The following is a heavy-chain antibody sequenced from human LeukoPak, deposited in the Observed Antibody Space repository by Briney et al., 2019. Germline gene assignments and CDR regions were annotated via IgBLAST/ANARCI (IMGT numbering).Heavy chain of an antibody. J-gene: IGHJ4*02. V-gene: IGHV4-61*02. CDR3: ARDYYDSSGPGLDY. CDR1: GGSISSGSYY. Sequence: SETLSLTCTVSGGSISSGSYYWSWIRQPAGKGREWIGRIYTSGSTNYNPSLKSRVTISVDTSKNQFSLKLSSVTAADTAVYYCARDYYDSSGPGLDYWGQGTLVTVSS. D-gene: IGHD3-22*01. CDR2: IYTSGST.